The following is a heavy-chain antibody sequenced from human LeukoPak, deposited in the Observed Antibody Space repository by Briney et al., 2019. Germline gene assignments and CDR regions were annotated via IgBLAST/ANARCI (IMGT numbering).Heavy chain of an antibody. CDR1: GGSISSYY. Sequence: AETLSLTCTVSGGSISSYYWSWIRQPPGKGLEWIGCIYYSGYTNYKSSLKSRVTISVDTSKNQFSLKLSSVTAADTAVYYCARSIRGYSSGWYYFDYWGQGTLITVSS. V-gene: IGHV4-59*12. CDR3: ARSIRGYSSGWYYFDY. D-gene: IGHD6-19*01. J-gene: IGHJ4*02. CDR2: IYYSGYT.